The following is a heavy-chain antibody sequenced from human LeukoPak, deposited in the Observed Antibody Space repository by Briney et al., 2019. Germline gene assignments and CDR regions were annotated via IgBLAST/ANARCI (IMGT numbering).Heavy chain of an antibody. CDR3: AREGGPYRPLDH. Sequence: TSETLSLTCTVSGGSISSYYWSWIRQPAGKGLEWIGRIYTSVNTNYNPSLKSRVTMSVDTSKNQFSLKLSSVTAADTAVYYCAREGGPYRPLDHSGQGTLVTVSS. CDR2: IYTSVNT. J-gene: IGHJ4*02. CDR1: GGSISSYY. V-gene: IGHV4-4*07.